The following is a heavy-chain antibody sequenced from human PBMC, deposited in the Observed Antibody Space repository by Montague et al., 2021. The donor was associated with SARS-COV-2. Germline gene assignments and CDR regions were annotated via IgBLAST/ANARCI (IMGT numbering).Heavy chain of an antibody. V-gene: IGHV4-31*03. CDR3: AKIREQLVRRWFDP. D-gene: IGHD6-13*01. CDR2: IYYSGST. CDR1: GGSISSDYYY. J-gene: IGHJ5*02. Sequence: TRSLTCTVSGGSISSDYYYWSWIRQHPGKGLEWIGYIYYSGSTXYNPSLKSRVTISVGTSKNQFSLKLNSVTAADTAVYYCAKIREQLVRRWFDPWGQGTLVTVSS.